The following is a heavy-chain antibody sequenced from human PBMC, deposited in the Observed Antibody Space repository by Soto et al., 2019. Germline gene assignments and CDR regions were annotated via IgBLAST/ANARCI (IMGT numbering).Heavy chain of an antibody. CDR2: INHSGST. CDR3: ARSLRLYYYYYMDV. J-gene: IGHJ6*03. CDR1: GGSFSGYY. Sequence: SETLSLTCAVYGGSFSGYYWSRIRQPPGKGLEWIGEINHSGSTNYNPSLKSRVTISVDTSKNQFSLKLSSVTAADTAVYYCARSLRLYYYYYMDVWGKGTTVTVSS. D-gene: IGHD3-3*01. V-gene: IGHV4-34*01.